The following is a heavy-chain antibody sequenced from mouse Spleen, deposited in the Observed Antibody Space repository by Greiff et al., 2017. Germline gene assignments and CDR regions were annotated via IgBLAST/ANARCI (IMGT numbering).Heavy chain of an antibody. V-gene: IGHV1-81*01. D-gene: IGHD2-13*01. CDR2: IYPRSGNT. CDR1: GYTFTSYG. Sequence: VKLVESGAELARPGASVKLSCKASGYTFTSYGISWVKQRTGQGLEWIGEIYPRSGNTYYNEKFKGKATLTADKSSSTAYMELRSLTSEDSAVYFCARRDYGDYLYYFDYWGQGTTLTVSS. J-gene: IGHJ2*01. CDR3: ARRDYGDYLYYFDY.